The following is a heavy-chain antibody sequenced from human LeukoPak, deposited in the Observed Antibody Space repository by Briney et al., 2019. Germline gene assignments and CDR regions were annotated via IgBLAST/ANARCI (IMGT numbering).Heavy chain of an antibody. J-gene: IGHJ4*02. CDR2: ISSGSSTR. Sequence: PGGSLRLSCAASGFTFSSYSMNWVRQAPGKGLEWVSYISSGSSTRYYADSVKGRFTISRDNAKNSVYLQMDTLRAEDTAVYYCARAPPRGSANFDYWGQGTLVTVSS. V-gene: IGHV3-48*01. CDR1: GFTFSSYS. D-gene: IGHD3-16*01. CDR3: ARAPPRGSANFDY.